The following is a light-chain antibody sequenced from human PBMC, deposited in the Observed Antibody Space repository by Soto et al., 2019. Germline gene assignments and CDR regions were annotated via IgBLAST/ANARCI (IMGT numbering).Light chain of an antibody. V-gene: IGKV1D-12*01. CDR1: QDIGTW. Sequence: IQMTQSPSSVSASVGDRVTITCRASQDIGTWLAWYQQKPGKAPKLLIFGATTLQTGVPSRFRGGGSGTDFSLTITSLQAEDFASYYCLQTDTFPLDFGGGTNVDIK. J-gene: IGKJ4*01. CDR3: LQTDTFPLD. CDR2: GAT.